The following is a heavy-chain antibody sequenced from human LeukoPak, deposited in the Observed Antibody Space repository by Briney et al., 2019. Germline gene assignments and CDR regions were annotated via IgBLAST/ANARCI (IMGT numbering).Heavy chain of an antibody. CDR3: ARGLGYCTSTTCLLPFDY. CDR1: GFTVSTYY. CDR2: IYSGGST. J-gene: IGHJ4*02. Sequence: GGSLRLSCAASGFTVSTYYMTWVRQAPGKGLECVSVIYSGGSTYYADSVKGRFTVSRDNSKNTLYLHMNSLRAEDTAMYYCARGLGYCTSTTCLLPFDYWGQGTLVTVSS. V-gene: IGHV3-53*01. D-gene: IGHD2-2*01.